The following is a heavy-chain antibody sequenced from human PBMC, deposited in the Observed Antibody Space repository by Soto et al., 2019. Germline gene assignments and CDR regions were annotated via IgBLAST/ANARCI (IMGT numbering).Heavy chain of an antibody. D-gene: IGHD5-12*01. Sequence: QVRLVESGGGVVQPGKSLRLFCAASGFTFSSYTMHWVRQAPGKGLEWVAVISYDGNNEYYAASVKGRFTLSRDNSKNTLYLQMSSLRAEDTAVYYCARVRDAYDYRGYFDYWGQGTLVSVSS. J-gene: IGHJ4*02. CDR1: GFTFSSYT. V-gene: IGHV3-30-3*01. CDR2: ISYDGNNE. CDR3: ARVRDAYDYRGYFDY.